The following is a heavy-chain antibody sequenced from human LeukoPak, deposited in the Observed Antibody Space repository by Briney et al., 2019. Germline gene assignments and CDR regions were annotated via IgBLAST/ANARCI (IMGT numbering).Heavy chain of an antibody. CDR3: ARAPITSPFYFDY. CDR2: ISWNSGSI. J-gene: IGHJ4*02. CDR1: GFTFDDYA. Sequence: GGSLRLSCAASGFTFDDYAMHWVRQAPGKGLEWVSGISWNSGSIGYADPLRGRFTISRDNAKNSLYLQMDSLRAEDTALYYCARAPITSPFYFDYWGQGTLVTVSS. V-gene: IGHV3-9*01. D-gene: IGHD2-2*01.